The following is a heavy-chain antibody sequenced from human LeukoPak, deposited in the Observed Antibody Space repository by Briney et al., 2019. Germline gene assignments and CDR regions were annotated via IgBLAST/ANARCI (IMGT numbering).Heavy chain of an antibody. CDR2: MNPNSGNT. CDR1: GYTFTSYD. D-gene: IGHD2/OR15-2a*01. Sequence: ASVKVSCKAPGYTFTSYDINWVRQATGQGLEWMGWMNPNSGNTGYAQKFQGRVTITSNTSISTAYMELSSLRSEDTAVYYCAKGTGIRESFYYFDYWGQGTLVTVSS. V-gene: IGHV1-8*01. J-gene: IGHJ4*02. CDR3: AKGTGIRESFYYFDY.